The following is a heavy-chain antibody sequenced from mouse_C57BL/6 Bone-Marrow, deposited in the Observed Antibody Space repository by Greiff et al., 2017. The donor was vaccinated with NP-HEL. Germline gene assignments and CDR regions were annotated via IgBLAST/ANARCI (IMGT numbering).Heavy chain of an antibody. CDR1: GFTITDDY. CDR2: IDPENGDT. Sequence: VQLQQSGAELVRPGASVKLSCTASGFTITDDYMHWVKQRPEQGLEWIGWIDPENGDTDYALKFQGKATITADTSSNTAYLQLSSLTSEDTAVYYCTSYDYPVAYWGQGTRVTVSA. V-gene: IGHV14-4*01. CDR3: TSYDYPVAY. D-gene: IGHD2-4*01. J-gene: IGHJ3*01.